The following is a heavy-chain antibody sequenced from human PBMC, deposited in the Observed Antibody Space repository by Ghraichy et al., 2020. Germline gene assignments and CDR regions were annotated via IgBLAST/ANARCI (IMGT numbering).Heavy chain of an antibody. J-gene: IGHJ5*02. CDR2: INHSGST. V-gene: IGHV4-34*01. D-gene: IGHD6-19*01. CDR3: ARSIAVPNNWFDP. Sequence: SETLSLTCAVYGGSFSGYYWSWIRQPPGKGLEWIGEINHSGSTNYNPSLKSRVTISVDTSKNQFSLKLSSVTAADTAVYYCARSIAVPNNWFDPWGQGTLVTVSS. CDR1: GGSFSGYY.